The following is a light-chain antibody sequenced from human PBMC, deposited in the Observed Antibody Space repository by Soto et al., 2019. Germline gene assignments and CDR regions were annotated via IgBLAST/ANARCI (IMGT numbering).Light chain of an antibody. V-gene: IGKV3-15*01. Sequence: EIALTQSPGTLSFSPWERATLSCRASQSVSSNLAWYQQKPGQVPRLVIYGASTRATDIPARFSGSGSGTEFTLTISSLQSEDFAEYHCQQYNNWPQTFGQGTKVDIK. CDR1: QSVSSN. CDR2: GAS. CDR3: QQYNNWPQT. J-gene: IGKJ1*01.